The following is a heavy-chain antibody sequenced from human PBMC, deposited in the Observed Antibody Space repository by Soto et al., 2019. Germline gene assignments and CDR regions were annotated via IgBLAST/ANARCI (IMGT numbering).Heavy chain of an antibody. CDR3: VRAVSREGSSWYRGAYDS. CDR2: INPDTGGT. Sequence: QVRLLQSGAEVKKSGASVKVSCEASGYTFTAYYIHWVRQAPGQGLEWMGWINPDTGGTDYAQKFQDWVTMTRDTAISTAYMELTSLKFDDTAVYYCVRAVSREGSSWYRGAYDSWGQGTLVTVSS. CDR1: GYTFTAYY. D-gene: IGHD6-13*01. V-gene: IGHV1-2*04. J-gene: IGHJ4*02.